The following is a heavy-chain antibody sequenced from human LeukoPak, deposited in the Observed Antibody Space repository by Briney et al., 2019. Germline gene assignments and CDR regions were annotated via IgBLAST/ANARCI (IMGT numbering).Heavy chain of an antibody. CDR1: GFTFSSYG. D-gene: IGHD3-16*01. J-gene: IGHJ4*02. V-gene: IGHV3-33*01. CDR3: ARDHQADETYMGVDY. CDR2: IWFDGSNE. Sequence: PGRSLRLSCAASGFTFSSYGFHWVRQAPGKGLEWVAVIWFDGSNEYYADSVKGRFTVSRDNSKNTVYLQMNNMWAGDTAVYYCARDHQADETYMGVDYWGQGTLVTVSS.